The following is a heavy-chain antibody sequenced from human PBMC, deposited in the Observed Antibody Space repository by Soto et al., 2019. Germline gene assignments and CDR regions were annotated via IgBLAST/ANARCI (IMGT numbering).Heavy chain of an antibody. D-gene: IGHD5-12*01. CDR1: GGSISSYY. Sequence: PSETLSLTCIVSGGSISSYYWSWIRQPPGKGLEWIGYIYYSGSTNYNPSLKSRVTISVDTSKNQFSLKLSSVTAADTAVYYCARLTPDIVATMAWFEPWGQGTLVTVSS. CDR2: IYYSGST. J-gene: IGHJ5*02. V-gene: IGHV4-59*08. CDR3: ARLTPDIVATMAWFEP.